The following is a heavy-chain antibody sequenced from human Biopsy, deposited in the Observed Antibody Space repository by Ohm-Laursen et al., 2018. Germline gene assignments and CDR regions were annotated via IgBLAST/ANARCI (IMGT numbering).Heavy chain of an antibody. Sequence: GPSPKASRTASGYTFTNYFVHWVRQAPGQGLQRLGIINPRGGDATSPQRFQDRVTMTRDMSTSTVYMELSSLRSDDTAIYYCTRSQGYYFDHWGQGTLVSVSS. CDR1: GYTFTNYF. V-gene: IGHV1-46*01. CDR2: INPRGGDA. CDR3: TRSQGYYFDH. J-gene: IGHJ4*02.